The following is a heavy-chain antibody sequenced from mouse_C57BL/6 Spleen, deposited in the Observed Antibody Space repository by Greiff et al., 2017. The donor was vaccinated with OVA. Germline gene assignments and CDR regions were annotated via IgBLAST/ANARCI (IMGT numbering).Heavy chain of an antibody. J-gene: IGHJ1*03. D-gene: IGHD1-1*01. CDR1: GFSFTSYA. Sequence: VQLVESGPGLVAPSQCLSISCTVSGFSFTSYAISWVRQPPGQGLEWLGVIWTGGGTNYNSAHKTSMSNSKDNSKSQVFLKMNSLQTDDTARYYWAREGTTVVADWNFDVWGTGTTVTVSS. CDR2: IWTGGGT. V-gene: IGHV2-9-1*01. CDR3: AREGTTVVADWNFDV.